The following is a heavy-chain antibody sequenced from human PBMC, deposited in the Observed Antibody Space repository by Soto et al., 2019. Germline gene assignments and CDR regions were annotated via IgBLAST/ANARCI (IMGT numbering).Heavy chain of an antibody. Sequence: QVQLGQSEAEVKKPGASVKVSCKASGYTFTGYYMHWVRQAPGQGLEWMGWINPNSGGTNYAQKFQGWVTMTRDTSISTAYMELSRLRSDDTAVYYCARNVGGYQYGMDVWGQGTTVTVSS. J-gene: IGHJ6*02. V-gene: IGHV1-2*04. D-gene: IGHD1-26*01. CDR2: INPNSGGT. CDR1: GYTFTGYY. CDR3: ARNVGGYQYGMDV.